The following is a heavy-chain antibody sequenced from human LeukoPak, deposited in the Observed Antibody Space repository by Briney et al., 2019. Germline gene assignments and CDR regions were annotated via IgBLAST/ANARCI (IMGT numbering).Heavy chain of an antibody. CDR2: IKSKTDGGTT. Sequence: GGSLRLSCAASGFTFSYAWMSWVRQAPGKGLEWVGRIKSKTDGGTTDYAAPVKGRFTISRDDSKNTLYLQMNSLKTEDTLAYYCTTDSSYYYDRSGYYIANDAFDIWGQGTMVTVSS. V-gene: IGHV3-15*01. J-gene: IGHJ3*02. CDR3: TTDSSYYYDRSGYYIANDAFDI. D-gene: IGHD3-22*01. CDR1: GFTFSYAW.